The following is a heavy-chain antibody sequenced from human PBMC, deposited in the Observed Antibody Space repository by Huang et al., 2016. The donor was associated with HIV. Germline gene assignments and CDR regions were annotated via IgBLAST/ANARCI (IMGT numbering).Heavy chain of an antibody. V-gene: IGHV3-30*02. CDR2: IQHDGTNQ. CDR3: ARGPPYIRYYDGHTFDT. Sequence: HLAESGGGLVKRGESLKVSCAASGFTFSSYGMHWVRQAPGKGLGWVAFIQHDGTNQYYVVSVKGRFTISRDNSKNTVYLQMNSLRAEDTAIYYCARGPPYIRYYDGHTFDTWGQGTMVTVSS. D-gene: IGHD3-3*01. CDR1: GFTFSSYG. J-gene: IGHJ3*02.